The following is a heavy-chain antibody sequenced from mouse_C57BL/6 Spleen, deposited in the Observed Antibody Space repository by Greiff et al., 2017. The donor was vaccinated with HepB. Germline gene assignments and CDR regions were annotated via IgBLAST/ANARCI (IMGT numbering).Heavy chain of an antibody. J-gene: IGHJ2*01. CDR2: IDPETGGT. Sequence: QVQLKQSGAELVRPGASVTLSCKASGYTFTDYEMHWVKQTPVHGLEWIGAIDPETGGTAYNQKFKGKAILTADKSSSTAYMELRSLTSEDSAVYYCTGDYDDSYFDYWGQGTTLTVSS. V-gene: IGHV1-15*01. D-gene: IGHD2-4*01. CDR1: GYTFTDYE. CDR3: TGDYDDSYFDY.